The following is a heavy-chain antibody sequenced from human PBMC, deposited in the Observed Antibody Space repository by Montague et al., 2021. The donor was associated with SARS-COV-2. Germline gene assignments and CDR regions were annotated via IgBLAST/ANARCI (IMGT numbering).Heavy chain of an antibody. CDR1: GFTFSSYG. J-gene: IGHJ6*02. CDR3: ARVVSNYYDMDV. Sequence: SLRLSCAASGFTFSSYGMHWVRQAPGKGLEWVAVIWYDGSNKYYADSVKGRFTISRGNSKNTLYLQMNSLRAEDTAVYYCARVVSNYYDMDVWGQGTTVTVSS. CDR2: IWYDGSNK. D-gene: IGHD2-21*01. V-gene: IGHV3-33*01.